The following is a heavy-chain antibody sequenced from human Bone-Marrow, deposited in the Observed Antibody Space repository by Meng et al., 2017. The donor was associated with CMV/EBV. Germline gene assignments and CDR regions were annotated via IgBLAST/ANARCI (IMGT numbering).Heavy chain of an antibody. Sequence: SETLSLTCTVSGGSINSYYWSWIRQPPGKGLEWIGYIYYSGSTNYNPSLKSRVTISVDTSKNQFSLKLSSVTAADTAVYYCARLPAAKHNWFDPWGQGTLVTVSS. CDR1: GGSINSYY. J-gene: IGHJ5*02. CDR2: IYYSGST. CDR3: ARLPAAKHNWFDP. D-gene: IGHD2-2*01. V-gene: IGHV4-59*01.